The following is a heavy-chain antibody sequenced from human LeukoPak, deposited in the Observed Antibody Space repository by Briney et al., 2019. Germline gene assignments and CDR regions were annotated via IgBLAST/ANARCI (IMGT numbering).Heavy chain of an antibody. V-gene: IGHV4-34*01. Sequence: PSETLSLTCAVYGGSFSGYYWSWIRQPPGKGPEWIGEINHSGSTNYNPSLKSRVTISVDTSKNQFSLKLSSVTAADTAVYYCARDCSSSTCYFDHWGQGTLVTVSS. CDR2: INHSGST. D-gene: IGHD2-2*01. CDR3: ARDCSSSTCYFDH. CDR1: GGSFSGYY. J-gene: IGHJ4*02.